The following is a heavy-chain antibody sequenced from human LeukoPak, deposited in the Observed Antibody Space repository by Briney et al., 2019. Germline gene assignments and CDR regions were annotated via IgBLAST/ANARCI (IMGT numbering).Heavy chain of an antibody. J-gene: IGHJ5*02. CDR3: ARLAARRFDP. CDR2: INPSGGST. D-gene: IGHD6-6*01. Sequence: ASVKVSCKASGYTSTSYYMHWVRQAPGQGLEWMGIINPSGGSTSYAQKFQGRVTMTRDMSTGTVYMELSSLRSEDTAVYYCARLAARRFDPWGQGTLVTVSS. CDR1: GYTSTSYY. V-gene: IGHV1-46*01.